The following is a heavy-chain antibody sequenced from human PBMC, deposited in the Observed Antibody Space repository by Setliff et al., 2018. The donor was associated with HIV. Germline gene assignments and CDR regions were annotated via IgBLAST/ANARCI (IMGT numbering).Heavy chain of an antibody. CDR2: TKNKDNSFTT. Sequence: GGSLRLSCAASGFTFSDHYMDWVRQAPGKGLEWVGRTKNKDNSFTTEYAASVKGRFTISRDDSKNSLSLHMNSLKTEDTAVYYCTTDLIIRGVIIDGALRWGQGTLVTVSS. V-gene: IGHV3-72*01. J-gene: IGHJ4*02. CDR3: TTDLIIRGVIIDGALR. D-gene: IGHD3-10*01. CDR1: GFTFSDHY.